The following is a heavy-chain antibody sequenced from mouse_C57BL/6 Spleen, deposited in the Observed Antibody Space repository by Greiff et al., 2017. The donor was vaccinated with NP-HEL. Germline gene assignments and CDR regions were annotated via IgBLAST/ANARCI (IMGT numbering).Heavy chain of an antibody. V-gene: IGHV1-50*01. J-gene: IGHJ2*01. CDR3: ARYYYYGSSSYYFDY. CDR2: IDPSDSYT. CDR1: GYTFTSYW. D-gene: IGHD1-1*01. Sequence: QVHVKQPGAELVKPGASVKLSCKASGYTFTSYWMQWVKQRPGQGLEWIGEIDPSDSYTNYNQKFKGKATLTVDTSSSTAYMQLSSLTSEDSAVYYCARYYYYGSSSYYFDYWGQGTTLTVSS.